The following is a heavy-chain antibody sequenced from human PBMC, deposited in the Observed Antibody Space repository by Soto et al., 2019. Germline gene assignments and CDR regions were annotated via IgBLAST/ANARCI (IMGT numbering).Heavy chain of an antibody. CDR3: ARDRAGVYDILTGPLDY. Sequence: GGSLRLSCAASGFTFSSYAMHWVRQAPGKGLEWVAVISYDGSNKYYADSVKGRFTISRDNSKNTLYLQMNSLRAEDTAVYYCARDRAGVYDILTGPLDYWGQGTLVTVSS. D-gene: IGHD3-9*01. V-gene: IGHV3-30-3*01. CDR2: ISYDGSNK. J-gene: IGHJ4*02. CDR1: GFTFSSYA.